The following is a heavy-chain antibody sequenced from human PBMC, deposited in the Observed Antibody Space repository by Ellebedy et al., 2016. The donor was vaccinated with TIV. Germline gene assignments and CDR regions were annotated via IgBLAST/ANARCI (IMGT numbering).Heavy chain of an antibody. V-gene: IGHV3-30*03. J-gene: IGHJ4*02. D-gene: IGHD5/OR15-5a*01. Sequence: GESLKISCAASGFTFSRYGMQWVRQAPGKGLEWVAVISYDGSNKYYADSVKGRFIISRDNSKNTLYLQMNSLRVEDTAVYYCARDSRAKFVSFTFHYWGQGTLVTVSS. CDR3: ARDSRAKFVSFTFHY. CDR2: ISYDGSNK. CDR1: GFTFSRYG.